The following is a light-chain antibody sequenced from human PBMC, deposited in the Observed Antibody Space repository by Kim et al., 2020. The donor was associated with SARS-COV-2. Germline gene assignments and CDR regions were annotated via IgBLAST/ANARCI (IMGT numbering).Light chain of an antibody. CDR2: AAS. V-gene: IGKV1-39*01. CDR3: QQSYSTPRT. CDR1: QSISSY. J-gene: IGKJ1*01. Sequence: ASVGDRVTITCRASQSISSYLNWYQQKPGKAPKLLIYAASSLQSGVPSRFSGSGSGTDFSLTISSLQPEDFATYYCQQSYSTPRTFGQGTKVDIK.